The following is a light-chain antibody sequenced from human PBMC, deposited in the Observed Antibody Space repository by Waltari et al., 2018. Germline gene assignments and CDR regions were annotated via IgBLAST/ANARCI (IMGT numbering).Light chain of an antibody. CDR2: DAS. V-gene: IGKV3-15*01. CDR3: QQFNTGYS. CDR1: RAIASN. J-gene: IGKJ2*01. Sequence: EIVMTQSPATLSVSTGGGATLSCRASRAIASNVAWYQQRPGQPLRLLIFDASTRATGIPERFSGSWSGPEFTLTISSLQSEDSAVYFCQQFNTGYSFGQGTKLEI.